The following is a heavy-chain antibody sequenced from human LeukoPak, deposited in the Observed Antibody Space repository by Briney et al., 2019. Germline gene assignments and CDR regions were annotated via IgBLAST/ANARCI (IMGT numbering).Heavy chain of an antibody. CDR2: IYYSGST. J-gene: IGHJ6*03. Sequence: SETLSLTCTVSGGSISSSSYYWGWIRQPPGKGLEWIGSIYYSGSTYYNPSLKSRVTISVDTSKNQFSLKLSSVTAADTAVYYCAKNVRATVTTVPYYYVDVWGKGTTVTVSS. CDR3: AKNVRATVTTVPYYYVDV. V-gene: IGHV4-39*01. D-gene: IGHD4-11*01. CDR1: GGSISSSSYY.